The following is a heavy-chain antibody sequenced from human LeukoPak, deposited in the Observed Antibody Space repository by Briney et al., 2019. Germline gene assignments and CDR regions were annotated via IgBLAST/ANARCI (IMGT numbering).Heavy chain of an antibody. CDR2: IKGDGSER. Sequence: QTGGSLRLSCAASGFTVSGYFMSWVRQAPGEGLEWVASIKGDGSERYYVDSVKGRFTISRDNAMNSLYLQMNSPRAEVTAVYYCARDRGWRSSGYYLYYFDFWGQGTLVTVSS. CDR1: GFTVSGYF. V-gene: IGHV3-7*01. J-gene: IGHJ4*02. D-gene: IGHD3-22*01. CDR3: ARDRGWRSSGYYLYYFDF.